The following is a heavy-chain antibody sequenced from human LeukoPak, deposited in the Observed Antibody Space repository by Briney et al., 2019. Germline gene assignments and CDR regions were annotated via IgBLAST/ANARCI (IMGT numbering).Heavy chain of an antibody. V-gene: IGHV1-2*07. Sequence: ALVKVSCKASGHTFTDYYMHWVRQAPGQGLEWRGWINPKSGDTKYAHIFQGRVTVTRDTSISTAYMDLTSLRSDDTAVYYCASYASGYNWLKVWGQGTPVTVSS. CDR3: ASYASGYNWLKV. J-gene: IGHJ5*02. D-gene: IGHD2-2*01. CDR2: INPKSGDT. CDR1: GHTFTDYY.